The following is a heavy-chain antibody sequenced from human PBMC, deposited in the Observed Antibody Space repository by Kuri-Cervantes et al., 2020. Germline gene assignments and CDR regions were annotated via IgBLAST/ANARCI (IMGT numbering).Heavy chain of an antibody. V-gene: IGHV3-23*01. J-gene: IGHJ3*02. CDR1: GFTFSNYA. CDR3: AKVSTMTTVLDAFDI. D-gene: IGHD4-17*01. CDR2: ISGNGGGT. Sequence: GESLKISFAASGFTFSNYAMSWVRQGPGKGLEWVSGISGNGGGTYYADSVKGRFTISRDNSKNTLYLQMNNLRAEDTVVYYCAKVSTMTTVLDAFDIWGQGTMVTVSS.